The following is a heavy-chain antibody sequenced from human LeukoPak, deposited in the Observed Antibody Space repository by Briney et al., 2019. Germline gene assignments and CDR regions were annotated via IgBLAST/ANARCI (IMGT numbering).Heavy chain of an antibody. V-gene: IGHV3-11*04. CDR1: GFPFTRFY. Sequence: GGSLRLSCAVSGFPFTRFYMSWIRQAPGKGLEWISHIGLSGSPLDYADSVRGRFTISRDNAKNSLYLELNSLRAEDTAVYYCARKDFSSGSFSYWGQGTLVTISS. CDR3: ARKDFSSGSFSY. D-gene: IGHD3-22*01. J-gene: IGHJ4*02. CDR2: IGLSGSPL.